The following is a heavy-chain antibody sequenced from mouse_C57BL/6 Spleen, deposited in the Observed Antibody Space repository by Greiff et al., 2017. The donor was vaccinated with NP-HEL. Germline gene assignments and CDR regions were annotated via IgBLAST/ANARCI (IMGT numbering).Heavy chain of an antibody. D-gene: IGHD2-5*01. CDR3: ARVYSNYFDY. Sequence: EVQLQESGGGLVKPGGSLKLSCAASGFTFSDYGMHWVRQAPEKGLEWVAYISSGSSTIYYADTVKGRFTISRDNAKNTLFLQMTSLRSEDTAMYYCARVYSNYFDYWGQGTTLTVSS. CDR2: ISSGSSTI. V-gene: IGHV5-17*01. CDR1: GFTFSDYG. J-gene: IGHJ2*01.